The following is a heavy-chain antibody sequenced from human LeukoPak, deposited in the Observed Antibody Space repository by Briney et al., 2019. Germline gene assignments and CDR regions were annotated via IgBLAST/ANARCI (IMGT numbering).Heavy chain of an antibody. CDR2: IYYSGST. V-gene: IGHV4-31*03. J-gene: IGHJ5*02. D-gene: IGHD3-10*01. CDR3: ARVVRGVIPGGNWFDP. Sequence: SQTLSLTCTVSGGSISSGGYYWSWIRQHPGEGLEWIGYIYYSGSTYYNPSLKSRGTISVDTSKNQFSLKLSSVTAADAAVYYCARVVRGVIPGGNWFDPWGQGTLVTVSS. CDR1: GGSISSGGYY.